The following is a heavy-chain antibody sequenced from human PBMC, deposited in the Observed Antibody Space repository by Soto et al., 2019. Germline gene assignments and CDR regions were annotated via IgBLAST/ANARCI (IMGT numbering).Heavy chain of an antibody. J-gene: IGHJ4*02. V-gene: IGHV3-23*01. Sequence: VGSLRLSCAASGFAFSTYAMTWVRQAPGKGLEWVSGIGGSGGYKSYADSVKGRFTISRDNSKNTLYLQMESLGAEDTAVYYCAKDAAMVSSTFNYFDYWGQGTLVTVSS. CDR3: AKDAAMVSSTFNYFDY. CDR2: IGGSGGYK. CDR1: GFAFSTYA. D-gene: IGHD6-13*01.